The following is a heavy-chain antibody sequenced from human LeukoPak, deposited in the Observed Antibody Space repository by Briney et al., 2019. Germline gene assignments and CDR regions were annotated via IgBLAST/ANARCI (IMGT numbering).Heavy chain of an antibody. CDR1: VYTFTSYA. D-gene: IGHD1-1*01. CDR3: GRDNWSEFDP. V-gene: IGHV1-18*01. Sequence: ASVKVSCKASVYTFTSYAINWVRQARGQGLEWIGWVSTYNSETNYAPKFQARVTMTKDTSTSTVFLEMWSLRADDTAVYYCGRDNWSEFDPWGQGTLVTVSS. CDR2: VSTYNSET. J-gene: IGHJ5*02.